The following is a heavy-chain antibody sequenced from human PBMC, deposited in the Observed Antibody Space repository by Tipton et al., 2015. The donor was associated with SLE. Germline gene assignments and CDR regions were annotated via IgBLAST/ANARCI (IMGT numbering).Heavy chain of an antibody. Sequence: SLRLSCTVSGFTFGDYAMSWVRQAPGKGVEWVAVIYSGGSTYYADSVKGRFTISRDNAKNSLYLQMNSLRAEDTAVYYCARDSTGDDAFDIWGQGTMVTVSS. V-gene: IGHV3-66*01. D-gene: IGHD7-27*01. J-gene: IGHJ3*02. CDR2: IYSGGST. CDR3: ARDSTGDDAFDI. CDR1: GFTFGDYA.